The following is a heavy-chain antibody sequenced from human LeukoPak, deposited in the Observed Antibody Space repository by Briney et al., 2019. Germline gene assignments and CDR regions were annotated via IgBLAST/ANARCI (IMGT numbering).Heavy chain of an antibody. V-gene: IGHV3-53*01. CDR2: IYSGGST. CDR1: GFTVSNNY. D-gene: IGHD2-2*01. CDR3: AKDRHAPGRYCSSTSCFPIDS. J-gene: IGHJ5*01. Sequence: PGGSLRLSCASSGFTVSNNYVSWVRQAPGKGLEWVSVIYSGGSTYYADSVKGRFTMSRDNSKNTLYLQMNSLRADDTAVYYCAKDRHAPGRYCSSTSCFPIDSWGQGTLVTVSS.